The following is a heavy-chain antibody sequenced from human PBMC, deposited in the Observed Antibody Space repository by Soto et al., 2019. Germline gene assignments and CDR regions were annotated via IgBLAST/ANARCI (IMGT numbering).Heavy chain of an antibody. D-gene: IGHD3-16*01. CDR3: ASDGRLEVSSLSRYSYYGIHV. CDR2: IYHSGST. J-gene: IGHJ6*02. V-gene: IGHV4-4*02. CDR1: GGSISSISSNNW. Sequence: SETLSLTCAVSGGSISSISSNNWWSWVRQPPGKGLEWIGEIYHSGSTNYNPSLKSRGIISVDNSKNQFSLKLSSVPAADTALYYCASDGRLEVSSLSRYSYYGIHVSGQGTTVTVSS.